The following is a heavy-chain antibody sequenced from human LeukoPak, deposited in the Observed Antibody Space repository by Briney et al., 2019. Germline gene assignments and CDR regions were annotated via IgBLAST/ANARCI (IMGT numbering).Heavy chain of an antibody. CDR1: GGSISSSSYY. CDR2: IYYSGST. Sequence: SETLSLTCTVSGGSISSSSYYWGWIRQPPGKGLEWIGSIYYSGSTYYNPSFKSRVTISVDTSKNQFSLKLSSVTAADTAVYYCARQSYYYDSSGYYYDYWGQGTLVTVS. J-gene: IGHJ4*02. D-gene: IGHD3-22*01. V-gene: IGHV4-39*01. CDR3: ARQSYYYDSSGYYYDY.